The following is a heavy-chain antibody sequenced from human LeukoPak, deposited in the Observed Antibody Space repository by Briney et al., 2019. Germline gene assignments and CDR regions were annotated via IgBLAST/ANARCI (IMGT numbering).Heavy chain of an antibody. J-gene: IGHJ1*01. V-gene: IGHV4-39*01. Sequence: PSETLSLTCTVSGDSIRSSSYYWDWIRQPPGKGLEWIGTIYYSGRTYYNPSLKSRVTISIDTSKNQFSLKLTSVTAADTAAYYCARRRYYDSSGYLDWGQGTLLTVSS. CDR3: ARRRYYDSSGYLD. D-gene: IGHD3-22*01. CDR2: IYYSGRT. CDR1: GDSIRSSSYY.